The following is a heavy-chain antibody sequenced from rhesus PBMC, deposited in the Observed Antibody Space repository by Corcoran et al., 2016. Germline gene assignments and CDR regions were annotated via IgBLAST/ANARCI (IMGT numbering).Heavy chain of an antibody. Sequence: QVQLQESGPGLVKPSETLSLTCTVSGSSISYNWWSWSRQPPGKGLDLIREINGNGINTNYNPSLNSRVTISKDASKNQFSLKMTSVTAADTALYYCARDEHSPGWALDVWGRGVLVTVSS. CDR1: GSSISYNW. J-gene: IGHJ5-2*02. V-gene: IGHV4-80*01. D-gene: IGHD6-31*01. CDR2: INGNGINT. CDR3: ARDEHSPGWALDV.